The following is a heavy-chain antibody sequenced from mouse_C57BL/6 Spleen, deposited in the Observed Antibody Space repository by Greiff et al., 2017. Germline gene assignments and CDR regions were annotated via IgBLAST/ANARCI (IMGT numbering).Heavy chain of an antibody. CDR1: GYTFTDYY. V-gene: IGHV1-19*01. J-gene: IGHJ4*01. Sequence: EVQLQQSGPVLVKPGASVKMSCKASGYTFTDYYMNWVKQSHGKSLEWIGVINPYNGGTSYNQKFKGKATLTVDKSSSTAYMELNSLTSEDSAVYYCARESSGYNAMDYWGQGTSVTVSS. CDR2: INPYNGGT. D-gene: IGHD3-2*02. CDR3: ARESSGYNAMDY.